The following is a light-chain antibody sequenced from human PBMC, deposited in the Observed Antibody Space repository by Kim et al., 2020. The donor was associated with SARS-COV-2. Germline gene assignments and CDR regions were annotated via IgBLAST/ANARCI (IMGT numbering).Light chain of an antibody. J-gene: IGLJ3*02. CDR3: QTWGPGIRV. Sequence: QLVLTQSPSASASLGASVKLTCTLSNGHYNYAIARHQQQPGKGPRYLMKVNSDGSHSKGDGIPDRFSGSSSGAERYLTISSLQSDDEADYYCQTWGPGIRVFGGGTKVTVL. CDR2: VNSDGSH. V-gene: IGLV4-69*01. CDR1: NGHYNYA.